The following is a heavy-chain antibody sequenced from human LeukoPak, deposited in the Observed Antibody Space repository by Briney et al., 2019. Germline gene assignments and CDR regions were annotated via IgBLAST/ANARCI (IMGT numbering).Heavy chain of an antibody. CDR2: ISGAGST. CDR3: ASRDRGYYYGMDV. CDR1: GFTFSSYA. D-gene: IGHD3-16*02. J-gene: IGHJ6*02. V-gene: IGHV3-66*01. Sequence: GGSLRLSCAASGFTFSSYAMSWVRQAPGKGLEWVSIISGAGSTSYADSVKGRFTISRDNSKNTLYLQMNSLRAEDTAVYYCASRDRGYYYGMDVWGQGTTVTVSS.